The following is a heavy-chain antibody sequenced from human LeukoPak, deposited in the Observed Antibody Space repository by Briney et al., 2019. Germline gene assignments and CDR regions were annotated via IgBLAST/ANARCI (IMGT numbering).Heavy chain of an antibody. V-gene: IGHV3-30*18. Sequence: PGRSLRLSCCASWFPFKSCGIQRGRQAPGKGLEWVAVISYDGSNKYYADSVKGRFTISRDNSTNTLYLQMDSLRPEDTALYHCAKRYSSGCPGDYWGQGTLVTVSS. CDR1: WFPFKSCG. J-gene: IGHJ4*02. CDR2: ISYDGSNK. CDR3: AKRYSSGCPGDY. D-gene: IGHD6-19*01.